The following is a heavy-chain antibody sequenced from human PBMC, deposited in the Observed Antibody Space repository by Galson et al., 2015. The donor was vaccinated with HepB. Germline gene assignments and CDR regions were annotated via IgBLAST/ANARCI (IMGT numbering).Heavy chain of an antibody. D-gene: IGHD2-15*01. Sequence: SVKVSCKASGYTFTSYHMHWVRQAPGQGLEWMGIINPSGGSTSYAQKFQGRVTMARDTSTSTVYMELSSLRSEDTAVYYCARAPGGSGYFDYWGQGTLVTVSS. CDR1: GYTFTSYH. CDR2: INPSGGST. J-gene: IGHJ4*02. CDR3: ARAPGGSGYFDY. V-gene: IGHV1-46*01.